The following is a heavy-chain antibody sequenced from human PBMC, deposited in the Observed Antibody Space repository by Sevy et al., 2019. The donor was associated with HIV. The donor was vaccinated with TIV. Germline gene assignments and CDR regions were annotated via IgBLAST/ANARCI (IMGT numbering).Heavy chain of an antibody. CDR1: GFTFSNFG. Sequence: GGSLRLSCAASGFTFSNFGMHWVRQAPGKGLEWLAVTRYDGTIDHYAESVKGRFTISRDNVKNTLFLQMNRLNVDDTAVYFCANRGGSDYDLSDYYGMDVWGQGTTVTVSS. V-gene: IGHV3-30*18. CDR3: ANRGGSDYDLSDYYGMDV. D-gene: IGHD3-22*01. CDR2: TRYDGTID. J-gene: IGHJ6*02.